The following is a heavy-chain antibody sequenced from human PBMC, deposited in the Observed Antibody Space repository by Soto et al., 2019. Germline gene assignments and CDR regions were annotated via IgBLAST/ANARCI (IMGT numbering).Heavy chain of an antibody. D-gene: IGHD2-21*02. V-gene: IGHV1-2*04. CDR1: GYTFTGYY. CDR3: ASPVVTAIQAIGSASIYYYYGMDV. J-gene: IGHJ6*02. Sequence: GASVKVSCKASGYTFTGYYMHWVRQAPGQGLEWMGWINPNSGGTNYAQKFQGWVTMTRDTSISTAYMELSRLRSDDTAVYYCASPVVTAIQAIGSASIYYYYGMDVWGQGTTVTVSS. CDR2: INPNSGGT.